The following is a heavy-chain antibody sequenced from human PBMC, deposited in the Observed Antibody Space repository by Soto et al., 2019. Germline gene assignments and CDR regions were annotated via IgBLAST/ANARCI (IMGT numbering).Heavy chain of an antibody. D-gene: IGHD2-15*01. CDR1: GFTFSTYA. CDR2: ISYHGSNK. V-gene: IGHV3-30-3*01. J-gene: IGHJ4*02. CDR3: ARDLPQYCSAGSCYPDS. Sequence: QVQLVESGGGVVQPGRSLRLSCAASGFTFSTYAMHWVRQAPCKGLAWVAIISYHGSNKYYADSVKGRFTISRDDPNTTLYLQMNSLRPEDTAVYYCARDLPQYCSAGSCYPDSWGQGTLVTVSS.